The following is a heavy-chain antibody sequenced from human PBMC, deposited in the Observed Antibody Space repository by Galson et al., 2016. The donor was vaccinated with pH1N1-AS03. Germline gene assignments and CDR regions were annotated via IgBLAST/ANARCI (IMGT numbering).Heavy chain of an antibody. CDR2: ISDSGSTT. CDR3: ATVNAEMDDAFDI. CDR1: GLRFSNHV. Sequence: SLRLSCAASGLRFSNHVMSWVRQAPGKGLHWVSTISDSGSTTYHGDSVKGRFTTSSDNSQNTLFLHMNSLRAEDTALYYCATVNAEMDDAFDIWGRGTMVTVSS. V-gene: IGHV3-23*01. D-gene: IGHD5-24*01. J-gene: IGHJ3*02.